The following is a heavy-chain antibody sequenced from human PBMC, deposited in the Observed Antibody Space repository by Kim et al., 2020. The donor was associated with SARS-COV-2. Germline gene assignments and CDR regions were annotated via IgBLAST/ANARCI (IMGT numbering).Heavy chain of an antibody. D-gene: IGHD3-22*01. V-gene: IGHV3-30*07. CDR3: ARGGSSWGSGYLDSDY. J-gene: IGHJ4*02. Sequence: VKGRFTISRDNSKNPLYLQMNSLRAEDTAVYYCARGGSSWGSGYLDSDYWGQGTLVTVSS.